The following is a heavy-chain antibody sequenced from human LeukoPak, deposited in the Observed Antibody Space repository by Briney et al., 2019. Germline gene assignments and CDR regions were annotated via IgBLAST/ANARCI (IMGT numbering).Heavy chain of an antibody. V-gene: IGHV3-23*01. CDR1: GFTFSSYA. D-gene: IGHD1-26*01. CDR2: ISGSGGSS. Sequence: GGSLRLSCAASGFTFSSYAMSWVRQAPGKGLEWVSAISGSGGSSYYADSVRGRFTISRDNSKNTLYLQMNSLRVEDTAVYYCAKARVGATEAFDIWGQGTMVTVSS. J-gene: IGHJ3*02. CDR3: AKARVGATEAFDI.